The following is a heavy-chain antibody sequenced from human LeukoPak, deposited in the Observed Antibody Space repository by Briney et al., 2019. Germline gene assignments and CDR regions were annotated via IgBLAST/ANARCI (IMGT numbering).Heavy chain of an antibody. CDR2: ISGSGGST. Sequence: SGGSLRLSCAASGFTFSSYAMSWVRQAPGKGLEWVSAISGSGGSTYYADSVKGRFTISRDNSKNMLYLQMNSLRAEDTAVYYCAKSFHNWNYGGNWFDPWGQGTLVTVPS. CDR1: GFTFSSYA. CDR3: AKSFHNWNYGGNWFDP. V-gene: IGHV3-23*01. J-gene: IGHJ5*02. D-gene: IGHD1-7*01.